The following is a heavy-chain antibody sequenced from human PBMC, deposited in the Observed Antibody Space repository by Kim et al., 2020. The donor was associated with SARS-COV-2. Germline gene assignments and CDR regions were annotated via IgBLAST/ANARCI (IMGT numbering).Heavy chain of an antibody. CDR2: TYYRSKWYN. V-gene: IGHV6-1*01. CDR1: GDSVSSNSAA. J-gene: IGHJ6*02. CDR3: AREAGGVYSSSSDYYYGMDV. D-gene: IGHD6-6*01. Sequence: SQTLSLTCAISGDSVSSNSAAWNWIRQSPSRGLEWLGRTYYRSKWYNDYAVSVKSRITINPDTSKNQFSLQLNSVTPEDTAVYYCAREAGGVYSSSSDYYYGMDVWGQGTTVTVSS.